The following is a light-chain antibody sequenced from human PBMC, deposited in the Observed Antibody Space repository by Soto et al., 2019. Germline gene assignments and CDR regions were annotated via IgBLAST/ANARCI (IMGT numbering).Light chain of an antibody. V-gene: IGKV4-1*01. Sequence: DIVMTQSPDSLAVSLGERATINCKSSQSVLYYSSNNKNYLAWYQQKPGQPPKLLIYWASTRESGVPDRFSGSGSGTDFTLTISSLQAEDVAVYYCQQYYSTPYTFGQGTKLEIK. J-gene: IGKJ2*01. CDR1: QSVLYYSSNNKNY. CDR2: WAS. CDR3: QQYYSTPYT.